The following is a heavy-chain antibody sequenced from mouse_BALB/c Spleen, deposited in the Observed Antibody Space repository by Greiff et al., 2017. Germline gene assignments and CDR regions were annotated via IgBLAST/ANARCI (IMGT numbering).Heavy chain of an antibody. Sequence: DVKLVESGGDLVKPGGSLKLSCAASGFTFSSYGMSWVRQTPDKRLEWVATISSGGSYTYYPDSVKGRFTISRDNAKNTLYLQMSSLKSEDTAMYYCARHRYDGYAMDYWGQGTSVTVSS. CDR2: ISSGGSYT. CDR1: GFTFSSYG. J-gene: IGHJ4*01. D-gene: IGHD2-14*01. CDR3: ARHRYDGYAMDY. V-gene: IGHV5-6*02.